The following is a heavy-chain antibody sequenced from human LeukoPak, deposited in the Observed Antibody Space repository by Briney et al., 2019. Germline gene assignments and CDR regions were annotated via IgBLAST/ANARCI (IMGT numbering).Heavy chain of an antibody. CDR1: ADSITSGY. J-gene: IGHJ1*01. V-gene: IGHV4-59*08. Sequence: PSETLSLTCSISADSITSGYWSWIRQPPGKGLEWIGYIYGIENTDYNPSLKSRVTISLDTSKNQLSLNLTAVTAADTAVYYCASRGQRYFRDWGPGTLVTVSS. CDR3: ASRGQRYFRD. CDR2: IYGIENT.